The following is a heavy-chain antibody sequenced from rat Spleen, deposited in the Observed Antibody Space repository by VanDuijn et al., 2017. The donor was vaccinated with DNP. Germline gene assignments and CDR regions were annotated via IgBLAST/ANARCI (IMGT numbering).Heavy chain of an antibody. CDR1: GFSFSNYY. V-gene: IGHV5-25*01. CDR3: VRQDYEYRY. Sequence: EVQLVESGGGLVQPGRSLKLSCAASGFSFSNYYMAWVRQAPKKGLEWVATISTRGTRIYYLDSVKGRFTISRDDPKSSLYLQMNSLKSEDTATYYCVRQDYEYRYWGQGVMVTVSS. D-gene: IGHD1-5*01. CDR2: ISTRGTRI. J-gene: IGHJ2*01.